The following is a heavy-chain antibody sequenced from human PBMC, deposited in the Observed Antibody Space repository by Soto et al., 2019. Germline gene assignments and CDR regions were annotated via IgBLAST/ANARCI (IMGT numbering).Heavy chain of an antibody. CDR3: ARAGVVVVPAAMLYYYYYMDV. Sequence: GGSLRLSCAASGFTFSSYSMNWVRQAPGKGLEWVSSISSSSSYIYYADSVKGRFTISRDNAKNSLYLQMNSLRAEDTAVYYCARAGVVVVPAAMLYYYYYMDVWGKGTTVTVSS. V-gene: IGHV3-21*01. CDR2: ISSSSSYI. CDR1: GFTFSSYS. J-gene: IGHJ6*03. D-gene: IGHD2-2*01.